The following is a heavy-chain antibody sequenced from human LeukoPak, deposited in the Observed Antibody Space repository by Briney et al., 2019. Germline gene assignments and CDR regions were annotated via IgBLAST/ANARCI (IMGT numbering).Heavy chain of an antibody. D-gene: IGHD6-19*01. CDR3: ARSPGYSSGWTVYYFDY. J-gene: IGHJ4*02. V-gene: IGHV4-34*01. CDR2: INHSGSA. CDR1: GGSFSGYY. Sequence: SETLSLTCAVYGGSFSGYYWSWIRQPPGKGLEWIGEINHSGSANYNPSLKSRVTMSVDTSKNQFSLKLSSVTAADTAVYYCARSPGYSSGWTVYYFDYWGQGTLVAVSS.